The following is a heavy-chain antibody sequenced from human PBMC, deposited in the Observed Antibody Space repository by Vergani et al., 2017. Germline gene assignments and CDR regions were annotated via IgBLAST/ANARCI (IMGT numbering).Heavy chain of an antibody. Sequence: VQLVESGGGLVTPGGSLRLSCAASGFTFNSYSMNWVRQAPGKGLEWGSSINSSSSYLYYADSVKGRFTISRDNAKNSLYLQMNSLRAEDTAVYYCARGPQRVQQWPWYFDLWGRGTLVTVSS. CDR1: GFTFNSYS. J-gene: IGHJ2*01. CDR3: ARGPQRVQQWPWYFDL. D-gene: IGHD6-19*01. V-gene: IGHV3-21*01. CDR2: INSSSSYL.